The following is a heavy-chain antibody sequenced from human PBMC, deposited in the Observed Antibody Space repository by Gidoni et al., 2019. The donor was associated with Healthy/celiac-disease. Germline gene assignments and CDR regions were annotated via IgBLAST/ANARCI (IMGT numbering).Heavy chain of an antibody. CDR1: GYSISSGYY. CDR3: ARVHELRIDY. J-gene: IGHJ4*02. D-gene: IGHD1-26*01. CDR2: IYHSGST. Sequence: QVQLQESGPGLVKPSETLSLTCAASGYSISSGYYWSWIRQPPGKGLEWIGSIYHSGSTYYNPSLKSRVTISVDTSKNQFSLKLSSVTAADTAVYYCARVHELRIDYWGQGTLVTVSS. V-gene: IGHV4-38-2*01.